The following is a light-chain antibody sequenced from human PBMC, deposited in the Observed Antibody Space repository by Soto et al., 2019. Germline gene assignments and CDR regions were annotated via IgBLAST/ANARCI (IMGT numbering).Light chain of an antibody. V-gene: IGKV3-20*01. Sequence: EIVLTQSPGTLSLSPGDRATLSCRASQSVSSNYLAWYQQKPGQAPRLLIYGASSRATGIPDRFSGSGFGTDFTLTISRLEPEDFAVYYCQRYGTSLPLTFGGGTRWIS. CDR3: QRYGTSLPLT. CDR2: GAS. J-gene: IGKJ4*01. CDR1: QSVSSNY.